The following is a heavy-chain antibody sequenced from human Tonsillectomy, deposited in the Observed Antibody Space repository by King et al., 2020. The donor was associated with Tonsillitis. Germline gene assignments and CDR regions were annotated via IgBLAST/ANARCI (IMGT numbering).Heavy chain of an antibody. CDR1: GFTFSSYA. CDR2: ISGSGGST. D-gene: IGHD3-22*01. V-gene: IGHV3-23*04. Sequence: EVQLVESGGGLVQPGGSLRLSCAASGFTFSSYAMSWVRQAPGKGLEWVSAISGSGGSTYYADSVKGRFTISRDNSKNTLYLQMNSLRAEDTAVYYRAKDLFPGMIVAGDAFDIWGQGTMVTVSS. CDR3: AKDLFPGMIVAGDAFDI. J-gene: IGHJ3*02.